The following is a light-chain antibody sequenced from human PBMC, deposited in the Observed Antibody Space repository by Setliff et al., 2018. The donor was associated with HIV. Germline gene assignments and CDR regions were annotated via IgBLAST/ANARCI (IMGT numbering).Light chain of an antibody. CDR1: QSVSLW. V-gene: IGKV1-5*03. CDR3: QQYNSYSRT. CDR2: KAS. Sequence: DIQMTQSPSTLSASVRDRVTLTCRASQSVSLWLAWYQQKPGKPPKLLIYKASILESGVPSRFSGSGSGTQFTLTISSLQPDDFATYYCQQYNSYSRTFGQGTKVDIK. J-gene: IGKJ1*01.